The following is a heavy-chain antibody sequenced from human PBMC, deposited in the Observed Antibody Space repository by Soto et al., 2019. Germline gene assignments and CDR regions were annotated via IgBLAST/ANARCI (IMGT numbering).Heavy chain of an antibody. V-gene: IGHV1-18*01. CDR1: GYTFTRYG. CDR2: ISAYNGNT. CDR3: ARDSRYFDY. D-gene: IGHD6-13*01. Sequence: GASVKGSCKASGYTFTRYGISWVRQAPGQGLEWMGWISAYNGNTNYAQKFQGRVTMTRDTSTSTVYMELSSLRSEDTAVYYCARDSRYFDYWGQGTLVTVSS. J-gene: IGHJ4*02.